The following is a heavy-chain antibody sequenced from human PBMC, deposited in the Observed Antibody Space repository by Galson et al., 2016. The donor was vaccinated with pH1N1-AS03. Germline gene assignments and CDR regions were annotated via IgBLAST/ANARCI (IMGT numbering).Heavy chain of an antibody. D-gene: IGHD5-12*01. J-gene: IGHJ4*02. Sequence: SLRLSCAASGFTFDDFAMHWVWQAPGKGLEWVSGITWSSGSISYADSVKGRFTISRDNSKNTLYLQMSSLRAEDTAMYYCARGRARGYSGYDLWGQGTLVTVSS. CDR3: ARGRARGYSGYDL. CDR1: GFTFDDFA. CDR2: ITWSSGSI. V-gene: IGHV3-9*01.